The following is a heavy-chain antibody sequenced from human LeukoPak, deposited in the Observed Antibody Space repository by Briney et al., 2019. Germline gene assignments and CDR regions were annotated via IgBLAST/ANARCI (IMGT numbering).Heavy chain of an antibody. CDR1: GFSFSSYA. Sequence: GGSLRLSCAASGFSFSSYAMTWARQAPVKGLEWVSAISGDGTRTYYADSVKGRFTISRDNSKNTLYLEMSSLRVEDTAIYYCAKWPEGAMDYFDYWGQGTLVAVSS. V-gene: IGHV3-23*01. CDR3: AKWPEGAMDYFDY. D-gene: IGHD3-16*01. CDR2: ISGDGTRT. J-gene: IGHJ4*02.